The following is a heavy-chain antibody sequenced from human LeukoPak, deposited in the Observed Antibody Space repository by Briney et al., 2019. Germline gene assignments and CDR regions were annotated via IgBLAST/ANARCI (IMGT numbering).Heavy chain of an antibody. J-gene: IGHJ3*02. CDR1: GGSISSSSYY. D-gene: IGHD6-19*01. V-gene: IGHV4-39*01. Sequence: SETLSLTCTVSGGSISSSSYYWGWIRQPPGKGLEGIGSIYYSGSTYYNPSLKSRVTISVDTSKNQFSLKLSSVTAADTAVYYCARLGRSGWPPNAFDIWGPGTMVTVSS. CDR2: IYYSGST. CDR3: ARLGRSGWPPNAFDI.